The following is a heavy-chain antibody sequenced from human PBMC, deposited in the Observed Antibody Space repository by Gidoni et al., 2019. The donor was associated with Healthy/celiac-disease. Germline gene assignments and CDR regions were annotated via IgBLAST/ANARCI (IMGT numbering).Heavy chain of an antibody. Sequence: QVQLVESGGGVVQPGRSLRLSCAAYGVTFSSSGIPGVRQAPGKGLEWVAVIWEEGSNKNYADSGKGRFTISRDNSKNTLDLQMNSLRAEDTAVYYWAREGPYYDFWSGYSNWFDPWGQGTLVTVSS. D-gene: IGHD3-3*01. V-gene: IGHV3-33*01. J-gene: IGHJ5*02. CDR1: GVTFSSSG. CDR3: AREGPYYDFWSGYSNWFDP. CDR2: IWEEGSNK.